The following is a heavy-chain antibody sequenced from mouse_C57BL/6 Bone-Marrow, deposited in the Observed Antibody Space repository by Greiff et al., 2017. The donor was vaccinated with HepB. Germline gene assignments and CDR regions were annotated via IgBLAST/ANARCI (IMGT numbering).Heavy chain of an antibody. J-gene: IGHJ1*03. V-gene: IGHV1-20*01. D-gene: IGHD1-1*01. Sequence: EVQLQQSGPELVKPGDSVKISCKASGYSFTGYFMNWVMQSHGKSLEWIGRINPYNGDTFYNQKFKGKATLTVDKSSSTAHMELRSLTSEDSAVYYFARRGYLYGGGWYFDVWGTGTTVTVSS. CDR3: ARRGYLYGGGWYFDV. CDR1: GYSFTGYF. CDR2: INPYNGDT.